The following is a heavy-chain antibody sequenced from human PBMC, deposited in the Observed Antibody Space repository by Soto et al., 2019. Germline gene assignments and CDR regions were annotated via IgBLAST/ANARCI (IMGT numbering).Heavy chain of an antibody. Sequence: GGSLRLSCAASGFTFSSYSMNWVRQAPGKGLEWVSSISSSSSYIYYADSVKGRFTIFRDSAKNSLYLQMNSLRDEDTAVYYCARSVEGHFDYWGQGTLVTVSS. CDR2: ISSSSSYI. J-gene: IGHJ4*02. CDR1: GFTFSSYS. CDR3: ARSVEGHFDY. V-gene: IGHV3-21*01. D-gene: IGHD6-19*01.